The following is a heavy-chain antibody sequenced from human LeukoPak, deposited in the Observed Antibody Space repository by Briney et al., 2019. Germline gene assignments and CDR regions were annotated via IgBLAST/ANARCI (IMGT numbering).Heavy chain of an antibody. J-gene: IGHJ3*02. V-gene: IGHV3-48*04. CDR2: IDSSGTTI. CDR1: KFTFNSYS. D-gene: IGHD3-9*01. Sequence: GGSLRLSCAASKFTFNSYSMNWVRQTPGKGLEWISYIDSSGTTIYYGDSVRGRFTVSRDNAKNSLYLQMNSLRAEDTAVYYCAREVLRYFDWSPWGDAFDIWGQGTMVTVSS. CDR3: AREVLRYFDWSPWGDAFDI.